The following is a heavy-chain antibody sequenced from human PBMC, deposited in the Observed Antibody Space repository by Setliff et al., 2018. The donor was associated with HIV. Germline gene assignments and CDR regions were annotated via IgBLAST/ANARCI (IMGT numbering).Heavy chain of an antibody. CDR2: IDHSGST. CDR3: ARLHTDYGSWYFDA. Sequence: PSETLSLTCTVSDDSITGNNWWNWVRQPPGKGLEWIGEIDHSGSTNYSPSLKSRVTMSVDKSKKQFSLKLKSMAAADTAVYYRARLHTDYGSWYFDAWGPGTLVTVSS. D-gene: IGHD3-10*01. J-gene: IGHJ5*02. CDR1: DDSITGNNW. V-gene: IGHV4-4*02.